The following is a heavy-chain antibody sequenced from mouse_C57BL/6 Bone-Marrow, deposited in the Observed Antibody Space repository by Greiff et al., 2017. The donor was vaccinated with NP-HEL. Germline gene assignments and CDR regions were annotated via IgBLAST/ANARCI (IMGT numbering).Heavy chain of an antibody. CDR2: INPSSGYT. J-gene: IGHJ2*01. Sequence: QVHVKQSGAELAKPGASVKLSCKASGYTFTSYWMHWVKQRPGQGLEWIGYINPSSGYTKYNQKFKDKATLTADKSSSTAYMQLSSLTYEDSAVYYCARHLLWYSFDYWGQGTTLTVSS. CDR3: ARHLLWYSFDY. V-gene: IGHV1-7*01. CDR1: GYTFTSYW. D-gene: IGHD2-1*01.